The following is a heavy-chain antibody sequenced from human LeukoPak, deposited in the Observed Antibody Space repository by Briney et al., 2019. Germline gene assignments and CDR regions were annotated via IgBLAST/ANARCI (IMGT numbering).Heavy chain of an antibody. CDR1: GYTFTDYY. Sequence: ASVKISCKVSGYTFTDYYMHWVQQAPGKGLEWMGLVDPEDGETIYAEKFQGRVTITADTSTDTAYMELSSLRSEHTAVYYCATYTGSTRSFDYLGEGTLVTVSS. CDR3: ATYTGSTRSFDY. J-gene: IGHJ4*02. D-gene: IGHD1-26*01. CDR2: VDPEDGET. V-gene: IGHV1-69-2*01.